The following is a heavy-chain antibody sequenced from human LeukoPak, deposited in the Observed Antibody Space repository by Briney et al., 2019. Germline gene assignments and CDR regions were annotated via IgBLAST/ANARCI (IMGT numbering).Heavy chain of an antibody. CDR1: GYTFTSYG. J-gene: IGHJ6*03. Sequence: ASVKVSCKASGYTFTSYGISWVRQAPGQGLEWMGWISAYNGNTNYAQKLQGRVTMTTDTSTSTAYMELRSLRSDDTAVYYCARDGRRGYSSSSGDYYYYMDVWGKGTTVTVSS. CDR3: ARDGRRGYSSSSGDYYYYMDV. CDR2: ISAYNGNT. D-gene: IGHD6-6*01. V-gene: IGHV1-18*01.